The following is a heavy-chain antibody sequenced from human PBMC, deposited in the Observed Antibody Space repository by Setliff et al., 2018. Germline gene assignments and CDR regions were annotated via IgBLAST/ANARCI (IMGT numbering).Heavy chain of an antibody. J-gene: IGHJ4*02. CDR2: IRSKAYGGTT. CDR3: TRGTLNFDY. Sequence: HPGGSLRLSCTASGFTFGDYAMSWVRQAPGKGLEWVGFIRSKAYGGTTEYAASVKGRFTISRDDSKSIAYLQMNSLKTEDTAVYYCTRGTLNFDYWGQGTLVTVSS. V-gene: IGHV3-49*04. CDR1: GFTFGDYA.